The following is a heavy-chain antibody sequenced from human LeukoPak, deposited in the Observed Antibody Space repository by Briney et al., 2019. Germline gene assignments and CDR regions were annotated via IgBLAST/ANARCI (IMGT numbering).Heavy chain of an antibody. V-gene: IGHV4-59*01. Sequence: YPSETLSLTCTVSGSSISNYYWSWIRQPPGKGLEWIGYIYYSGSTTYNPSLKSRVTISVDTFNNQFSLRLTSVTAADTAVYYCARFDSGTNWFDPWGQGTLVTVSS. CDR2: IYYSGST. J-gene: IGHJ5*02. CDR1: GSSISNYY. D-gene: IGHD1-14*01. CDR3: ARFDSGTNWFDP.